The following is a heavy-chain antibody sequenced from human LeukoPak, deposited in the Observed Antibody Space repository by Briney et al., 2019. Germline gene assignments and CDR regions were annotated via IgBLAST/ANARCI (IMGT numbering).Heavy chain of an antibody. J-gene: IGHJ4*02. CDR1: GYTFTSYD. CDR3: AGEPATTTVTYPFFDY. D-gene: IGHD4-17*01. Sequence: ASVKVSCKASGYTFTSYDINWVRQATGQGLEWMGWMNPNSGNTGYAQKFQGRVTMTRDTSTSTVYMELSSLRSEDTAVYYCAGEPATTTVTYPFFDYWGQGTLVTVSS. CDR2: MNPNSGNT. V-gene: IGHV1-8*02.